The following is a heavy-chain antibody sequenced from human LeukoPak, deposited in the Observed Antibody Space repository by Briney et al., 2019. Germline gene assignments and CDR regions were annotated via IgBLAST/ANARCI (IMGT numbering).Heavy chain of an antibody. D-gene: IGHD3-3*01. Sequence: GGSLSLSCAASGFTFSSYHMSWVRQAAGEGLELVSGISGSGGSTYYADSVKGRFTISRDNSKNTLYLQVNSLRAEDTAVYYCAKEHYDFWSGYPHDYWGQGTLVTVSS. CDR1: GFTFSSYH. CDR2: ISGSGGST. V-gene: IGHV3-23*01. J-gene: IGHJ4*02. CDR3: AKEHYDFWSGYPHDY.